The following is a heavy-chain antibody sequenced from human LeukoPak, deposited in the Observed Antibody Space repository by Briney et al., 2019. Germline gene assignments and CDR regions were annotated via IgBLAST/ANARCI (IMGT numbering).Heavy chain of an antibody. CDR2: ISGSGGST. Sequence: GGSLRLSCAASGFTFSSYAMSWVRQAPGKGLEWVLAISGSGGSTYYADSVKGRFTISRDNSKNTVFLQMNSLRAEDTAVYYCAKWGDYDVLTGYYVSDYWGQGTLVTVSS. V-gene: IGHV3-23*01. J-gene: IGHJ4*02. CDR1: GFTFSSYA. CDR3: AKWGDYDVLTGYYVSDY. D-gene: IGHD3-9*01.